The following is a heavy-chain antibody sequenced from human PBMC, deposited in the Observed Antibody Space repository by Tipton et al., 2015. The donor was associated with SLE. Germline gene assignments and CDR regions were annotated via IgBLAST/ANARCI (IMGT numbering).Heavy chain of an antibody. J-gene: IGHJ2*01. D-gene: IGHD3-3*01. CDR2: FYFGGST. Sequence: LRLSCTVSGASITINDFYWGWIRQPPGKGLEWIGSFYFGGSTYYSPSLKSRATISVDTSKNQFSLKLSSVTAADTAVYYCARAANYDFWSGYYTGSMWYFDLWGRGTLVTVSS. V-gene: IGHV4-39*07. CDR3: ARAANYDFWSGYYTGSMWYFDL. CDR1: GASITINDFY.